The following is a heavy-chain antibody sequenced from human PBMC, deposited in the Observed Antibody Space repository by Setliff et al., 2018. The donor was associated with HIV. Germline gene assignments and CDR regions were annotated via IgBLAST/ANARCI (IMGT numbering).Heavy chain of an antibody. D-gene: IGHD3-22*01. V-gene: IGHV3-15*01. Sequence: GGSLRLSCAASGFTFDDYGMSWVRQAPGKGLEWVGRIRSKIHGGTADYAAPLKGRFTISRDDSKTTLYLEINSLKTEGTAVYYCTTDLNYDSSNKENYFDSWGQGTLVTVSS. CDR3: TTDLNYDSSNKENYFDS. CDR1: GFTFDDYG. J-gene: IGHJ4*02. CDR2: IRSKIHGGTA.